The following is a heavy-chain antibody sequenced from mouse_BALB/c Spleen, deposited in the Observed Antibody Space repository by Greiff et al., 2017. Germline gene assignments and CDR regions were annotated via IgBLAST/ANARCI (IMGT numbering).Heavy chain of an antibody. CDR2: ILPGSGST. Sequence: VQVVESGAELMKPGASVKISCKATGYTFSSYWIEWVKQRPGHGLEWIGEILPGSGSTNYNEKFKGKATFTADTSSNTAYMQLSSLTSEDSAVYFCARGSVANGFAFWGAGTLVTVSA. D-gene: IGHD1-2*01. CDR1: GYTFSSYW. CDR3: ARGSVANGFAF. V-gene: IGHV1-9*01. J-gene: IGHJ3*01.